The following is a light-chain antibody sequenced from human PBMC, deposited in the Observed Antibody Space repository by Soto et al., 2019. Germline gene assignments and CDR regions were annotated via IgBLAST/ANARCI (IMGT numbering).Light chain of an antibody. CDR1: SSNIGGGYE. J-gene: IGLJ3*02. V-gene: IGLV1-40*01. Sequence: QSVLTQAPSVSGAPGQRITISCAGSSSNIGGGYEVHWYQQLPGTAPKLLIYDNNHRPSGVPDRFSGSKSGTSASLAITGIQAEDEADYYYQSYDSSLSASVFGGGTKVTVL. CDR3: QSYDSSLSASV. CDR2: DNN.